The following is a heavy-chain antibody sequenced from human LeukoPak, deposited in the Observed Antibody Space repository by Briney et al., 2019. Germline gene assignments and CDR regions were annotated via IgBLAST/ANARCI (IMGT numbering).Heavy chain of an antibody. CDR1: GGTFSSYA. D-gene: IGHD3-22*01. J-gene: IGHJ4*02. V-gene: IGHV1-69*05. CDR3: ARDQSYYYDSSGYYSSFGY. CDR2: IIRIFGTA. Sequence: SVKVSCKASGGTFSSYAISWVRQAPGQGLEWMGGIIRIFGTANYAQKFQGRVTITTDESTSTAYMELSSLRSEDTAVYYCARDQSYYYDSSGYYSSFGYWGQGTLVTVSS.